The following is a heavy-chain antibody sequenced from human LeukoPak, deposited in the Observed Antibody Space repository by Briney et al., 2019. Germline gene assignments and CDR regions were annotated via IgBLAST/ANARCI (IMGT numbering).Heavy chain of an antibody. J-gene: IGHJ6*02. CDR2: ISFEGSNK. D-gene: IGHD2/OR15-2a*01. CDR3: AKPLATKIIGWRYYGMDV. CDR1: GFTFSSYT. V-gene: IGHV3-30*18. Sequence: GRALRLSCAASGFTFSSYTMHWVRQAPGKGLEWVALISFEGSNKYYVDSVKDRFTISRDNSKNTLSLQMNNLRAEDTAVYYCAKPLATKIIGWRYYGMDVWGQGTTVTVSS.